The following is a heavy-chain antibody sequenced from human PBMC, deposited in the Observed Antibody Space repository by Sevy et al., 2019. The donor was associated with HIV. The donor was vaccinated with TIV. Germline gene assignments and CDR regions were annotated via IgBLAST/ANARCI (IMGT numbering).Heavy chain of an antibody. D-gene: IGHD6-19*01. CDR3: SKDRGYSSVGVSRGMDV. J-gene: IGHJ6*02. CDR1: AFTFSSSG. V-gene: IGHV3-30*18. Sequence: GGSLRLSCSASAFTFSSSGMHWVRQAPGNGLEWVAIISYDGRNKYYADSVKGRFTISRDDSKNTLFLQMNSLRAEDTAVYYCSKDRGYSSVGVSRGMDVWGQGTTVTVSS. CDR2: ISYDGRNK.